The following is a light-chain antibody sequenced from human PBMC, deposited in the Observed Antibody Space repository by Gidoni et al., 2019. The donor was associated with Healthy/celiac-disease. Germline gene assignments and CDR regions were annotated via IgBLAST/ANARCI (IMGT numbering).Light chain of an antibody. CDR3: QQYNNWPSWT. J-gene: IGKJ1*01. V-gene: IGKV3-15*01. CDR1: QSVSSN. Sequence: EIVMTQSPATLSVSPGERATLSCRASQSVSSNLAWYQQKPGQAPRLLIYGASTRATGIPARFSGSGSGTEFTLTIRSLQSEDFAVYSCQQYNNWPSWTFGQGTKVEIK. CDR2: GAS.